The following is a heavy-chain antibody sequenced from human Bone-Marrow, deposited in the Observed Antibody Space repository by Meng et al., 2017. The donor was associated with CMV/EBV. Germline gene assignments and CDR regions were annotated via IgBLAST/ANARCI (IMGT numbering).Heavy chain of an antibody. Sequence: GSLRLSCAVYGGSFSGYYWSWIRQPPGKGLEWIGEINHSGSTNYNPSLKSRVTISVDTSKNQFSLKLSSVTAADTAVYYCARRGNYYYYYGMDGWGQGTTVTVSS. V-gene: IGHV4-34*01. CDR1: GGSFSGYY. D-gene: IGHD3-16*01. CDR3: ARRGNYYYYYGMDG. CDR2: INHSGST. J-gene: IGHJ6*02.